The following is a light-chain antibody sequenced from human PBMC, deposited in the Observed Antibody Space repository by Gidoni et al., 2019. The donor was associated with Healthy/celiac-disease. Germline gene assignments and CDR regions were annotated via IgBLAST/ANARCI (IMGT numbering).Light chain of an antibody. Sequence: ESVLTQSPATMPLSPGERATLSCRASKSVSSYLAWYQQKPGQVPRLLIYDASNRATGIPARFSGSASGTDFTLTISSLEPEDFAVYYCQQRSNWPRTFGGGTKVEIK. J-gene: IGKJ4*01. V-gene: IGKV3-11*01. CDR1: KSVSSY. CDR3: QQRSNWPRT. CDR2: DAS.